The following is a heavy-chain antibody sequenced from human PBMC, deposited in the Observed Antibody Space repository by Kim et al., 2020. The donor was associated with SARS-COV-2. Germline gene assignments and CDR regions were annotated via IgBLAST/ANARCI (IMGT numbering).Heavy chain of an antibody. CDR2: INHSGST. Sequence: SETLSLTCAVYGGSFSGYYWSWIRQPPGKGLEWIGEINHSGSTNYNPSLKSRVTISVDTSKNQFSLKLSSVTAADTAVYYCARASVVVAAKGNNWFDPWGQGTLVTVSS. D-gene: IGHD2-15*01. CDR1: GGSFSGYY. J-gene: IGHJ5*02. V-gene: IGHV4-34*01. CDR3: ARASVVVAAKGNNWFDP.